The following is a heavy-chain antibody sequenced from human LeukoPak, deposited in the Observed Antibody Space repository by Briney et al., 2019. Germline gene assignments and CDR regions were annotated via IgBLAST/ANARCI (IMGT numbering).Heavy chain of an antibody. J-gene: IGHJ3*02. CDR2: ISAYNGNT. D-gene: IGHD3-10*01. CDR1: GYTFTSYG. Sequence: ASVKVSCKASGYTFTSYGISWVRQAPGQGLEWMGWISAYNGNTNYAQKLQGRVTMTTDTSTSTAYMELRSLRSDDTAVYYCAINCGSGTSDAFDIWGQGTMVTVSS. CDR3: AINCGSGTSDAFDI. V-gene: IGHV1-18*01.